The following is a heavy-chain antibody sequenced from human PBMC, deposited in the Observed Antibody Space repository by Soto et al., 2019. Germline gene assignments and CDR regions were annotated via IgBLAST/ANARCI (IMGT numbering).Heavy chain of an antibody. Sequence: EVQLVESGGGLVQPGRSLRLSCAASGFTFDDYAMHWVRQAPGKGLEWVSGISGNSGSIGYADSVKGRFTISRDNAKNSLYLQMNSMRAEDTAMYYCEKDMRRGGSCWYYFAYWGQGTLVTVSS. CDR2: ISGNSGSI. J-gene: IGHJ4*02. V-gene: IGHV3-9*01. CDR3: EKDMRRGGSCWYYFAY. CDR1: GFTFDDYA. D-gene: IGHD6-19*01.